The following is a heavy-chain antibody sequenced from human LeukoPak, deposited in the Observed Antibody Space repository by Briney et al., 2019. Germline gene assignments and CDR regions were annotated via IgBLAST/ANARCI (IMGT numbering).Heavy chain of an antibody. CDR2: IIVGSGAT. D-gene: IGHD3-16*01. CDR3: AADLSNPRMGASYLDS. J-gene: IGHJ4*02. Sequence: ASVKVSCKASGFTSANFAVQWVRQARGQRLEWIGWIIVGSGATKCAQDFQERVTITRDLSTSTLYMELRSLTSEDTAVYYCAADLSNPRMGASYLDSWGQGTLVTVSS. V-gene: IGHV1-58*01. CDR1: GFTSANFA.